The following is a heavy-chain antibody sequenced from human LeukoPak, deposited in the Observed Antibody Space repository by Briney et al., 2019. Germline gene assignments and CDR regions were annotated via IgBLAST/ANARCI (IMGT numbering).Heavy chain of an antibody. V-gene: IGHV1-18*01. CDR2: ISAYNGNT. J-gene: IGHJ6*03. CDR1: GYTFTSYG. Sequence: ASVKVSCKASGYTFTSYGISRVRQAPGQGLEWMGWISAYNGNTNYAQKLQGRVTITADESTSTAYMELSSLRSEDTAVYYCARFGRSSSWYPARYYYYYMDVWGKGTTVTVSS. D-gene: IGHD6-13*01. CDR3: ARFGRSSSWYPARYYYYYMDV.